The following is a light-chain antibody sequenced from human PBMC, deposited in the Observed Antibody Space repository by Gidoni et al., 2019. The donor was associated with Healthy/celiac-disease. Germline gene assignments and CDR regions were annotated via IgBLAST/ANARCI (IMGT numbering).Light chain of an antibody. CDR2: LKSDGSH. CDR1: SGHSSYT. J-gene: IGLJ2*01. V-gene: IGLV4-69*01. CDR3: QTWGTGIRV. Sequence: QLVLTQSPSASASLGASVKLTCTLSSGHSSYTIAWHQQQPEKGPRYLMKLKSDGSHSKGDGIPDRFSGSSSGAERYLTISSLQSEDEADYYCQTWGTGIRVFGGGTKLXV.